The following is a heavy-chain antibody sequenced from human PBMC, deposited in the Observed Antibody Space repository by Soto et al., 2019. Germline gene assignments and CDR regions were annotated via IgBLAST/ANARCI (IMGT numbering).Heavy chain of an antibody. CDR2: IYYSGST. J-gene: IGHJ6*02. Sequence: QVQLQESGPGLVKPSETLSLTCTVSGGSVSSGSYYWSWIRQPPGKGLEWIGYIYYSGSTNYNPSRKSRVTISVDTSKNQFSLKLSSVTAADTAVYYCARVADYGMDVWGQGTTVTVSS. CDR3: ARVADYGMDV. CDR1: GGSVSSGSYY. D-gene: IGHD6-19*01. V-gene: IGHV4-61*01.